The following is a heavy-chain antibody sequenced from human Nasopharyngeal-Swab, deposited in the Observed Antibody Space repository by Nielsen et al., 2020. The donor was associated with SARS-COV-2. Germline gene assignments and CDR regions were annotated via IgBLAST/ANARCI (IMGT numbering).Heavy chain of an antibody. CDR2: ISGSGGST. D-gene: IGHD3-9*01. CDR1: GFTFSSYA. V-gene: IGHV3-23*01. CDR3: AKDTALYLAFDI. Sequence: GESLKISCAAPGFTFSSYAMSWVRQAPGKGLEWVSAISGSGGSTYYADSVKGRFTISRDNSKNTLYLQMNSLRAEDTAVYYCAKDTALYLAFDIWGQGTMVTVSS. J-gene: IGHJ3*02.